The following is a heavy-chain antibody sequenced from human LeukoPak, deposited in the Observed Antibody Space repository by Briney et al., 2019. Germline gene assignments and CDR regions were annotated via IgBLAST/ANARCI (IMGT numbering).Heavy chain of an antibody. D-gene: IGHD1-26*01. CDR2: ISSSSSYI. Sequence: GGSLRLSCAASGFTFSSYSMNWVRQAPGKGLEWVSSISSSSSYIYYADSVKGRFTISRDNAKNSLYLQMNSLRAEDTAVYYCAKDLRVGDHFDYWGQGTLVTVSS. CDR3: AKDLRVGDHFDY. J-gene: IGHJ4*02. V-gene: IGHV3-21*01. CDR1: GFTFSSYS.